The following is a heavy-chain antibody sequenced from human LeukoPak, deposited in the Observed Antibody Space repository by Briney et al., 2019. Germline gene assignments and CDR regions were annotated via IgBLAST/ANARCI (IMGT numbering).Heavy chain of an antibody. CDR1: GYSINSGYY. J-gene: IGHJ4*02. CDR2: IYHSGST. D-gene: IGHD1-7*01. V-gene: IGHV4-38-2*01. Sequence: SETLSLTCAVSGYSINSGYYWGWIRQPPGKGLEWIGSIYHSGSTYYNPSLKSRVTISVDTSKNQFSLKLSSVTAADTAVYYCARRNYGGGFDYWGQGTLVTVSS. CDR3: ARRNYGGGFDY.